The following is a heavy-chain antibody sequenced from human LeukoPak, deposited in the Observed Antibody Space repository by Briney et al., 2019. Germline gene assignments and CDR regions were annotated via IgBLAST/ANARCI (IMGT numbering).Heavy chain of an antibody. J-gene: IGHJ6*02. CDR2: ISSSSSTI. V-gene: IGHV3-48*01. CDR3: ARDFGSSWYYYYYYGMDV. D-gene: IGHD6-13*01. Sequence: GGSLRLSCAASGFTFSSYSMNWVRQAPGKGLEWVSYISSSSSTIYYADSVKGRFTISRDNAKNSLYLQMNSLRAEDTAVYYCARDFGSSWYYYYYYGMDVWGQGTTVTVSS. CDR1: GFTFSSYS.